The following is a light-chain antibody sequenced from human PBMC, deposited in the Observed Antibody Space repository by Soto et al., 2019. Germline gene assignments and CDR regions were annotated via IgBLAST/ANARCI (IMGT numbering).Light chain of an antibody. Sequence: QSALTQPPSASGSPGQSVTISCTGTSSDVGAYNYVSWFQQHPGKAPKLMIYEVSKRPSGVPDRFSGSKSGYTASLTVSGLQAEDEADYYCSSYAGSNIYVFGAGTKLTVL. CDR1: SSDVGAYNY. CDR2: EVS. CDR3: SSYAGSNIYV. J-gene: IGLJ1*01. V-gene: IGLV2-8*01.